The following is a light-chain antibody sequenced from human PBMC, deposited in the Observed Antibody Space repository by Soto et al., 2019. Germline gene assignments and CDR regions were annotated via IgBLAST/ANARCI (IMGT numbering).Light chain of an antibody. CDR2: DDN. Sequence: QSLMTQPPSVSAAPGQKVTISCSGSSSNIGGNSVSWYQQLPGTAPKLLIYDDNKRPSGIPDRFSGSTSGTSATMGITGFQTGDEADYYCGSWDSSLSAYVFGTGTKLTVL. CDR1: SSNIGGNS. CDR3: GSWDSSLSAYV. V-gene: IGLV1-51*01. J-gene: IGLJ1*01.